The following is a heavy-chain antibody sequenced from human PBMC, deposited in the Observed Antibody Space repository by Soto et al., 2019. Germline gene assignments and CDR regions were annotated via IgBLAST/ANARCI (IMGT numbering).Heavy chain of an antibody. D-gene: IGHD2-2*01. CDR2: TSVSGSA. CDR3: VKDNQGSLDY. J-gene: IGHJ4*02. V-gene: IGHV4-59*01. CDR1: GDSISPYS. Sequence: SETLSLTCTVSGDSISPYSWGWVRQPPGKGLEWIGYTSVSGSANQNPSLKSRLTMSVDTSKNQIFLEMSSVTAADTAIYYCVKDNQGSLDYWGQGSLVTVSS.